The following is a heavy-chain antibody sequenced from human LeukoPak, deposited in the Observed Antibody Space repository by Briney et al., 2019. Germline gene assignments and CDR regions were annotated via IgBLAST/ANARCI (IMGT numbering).Heavy chain of an antibody. CDR2: IRYDGSDK. CDR1: GFTFSNYG. Sequence: GGSLRPSCAASGFTFSNYGIHWVRQAPGKGLEWVAFIRYDGSDKYYADSVKGRFTISRDNSKNTLYLQMNSLRAEDTAVYYCASIRAAMVRGVINRGDNWFDPWGQGTLVTVSS. V-gene: IGHV3-30*02. J-gene: IGHJ5*02. CDR3: ASIRAAMVRGVINRGDNWFDP. D-gene: IGHD3-10*01.